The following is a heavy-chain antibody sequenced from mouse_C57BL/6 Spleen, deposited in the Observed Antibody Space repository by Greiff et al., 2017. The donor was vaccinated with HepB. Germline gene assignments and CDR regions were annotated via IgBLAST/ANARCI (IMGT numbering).Heavy chain of an antibody. CDR3: ARQGSYGSSYALDY. J-gene: IGHJ2*01. CDR1: GFTFSSYG. Sequence: EVKVVESGGDLVKPGGSLKLSCAASGFTFSSYGMSWVRQTPDKRLEWVATISSGGSYTYYPDSVKGRFTISRDNAKNTLYLQMSSLKSEDTAMYYCARQGSYGSSYALDYWGQGTTLTVSS. V-gene: IGHV5-6*01. D-gene: IGHD1-1*01. CDR2: ISSGGSYT.